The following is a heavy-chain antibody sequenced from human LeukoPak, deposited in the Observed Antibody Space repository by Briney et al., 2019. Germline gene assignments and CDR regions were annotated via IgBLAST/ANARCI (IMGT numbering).Heavy chain of an antibody. CDR2: INPNSGGT. Sequence: ASVKVSCKASGYTFTGYYMHWVRQAPGQGLEWMGWINPNSGGTNYAQKFQGRVTMTRDTSLSTAYMELSRLRSDDTAVYYCARGRGSGSHYYYYYMDVWGKGTTVTVSS. CDR1: GYTFTGYY. CDR3: ARGRGSGSHYYYYYMDV. V-gene: IGHV1-2*02. J-gene: IGHJ6*03. D-gene: IGHD1-26*01.